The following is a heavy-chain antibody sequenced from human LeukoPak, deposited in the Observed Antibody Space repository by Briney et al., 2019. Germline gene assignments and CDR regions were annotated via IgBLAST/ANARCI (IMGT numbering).Heavy chain of an antibody. CDR3: ARRNSMDV. V-gene: IGHV4-39*01. J-gene: IGHJ6*02. Sequence: SETLSLTCTVSGGSISSSSYYWGWIRQPPGKGLEWIGSIYYRGSTYYNPSLKSRVTISVDTSKNQFSLKLSSVTAADTAVYYCARRNSMDVWGQGTTVTVSS. CDR2: IYYRGST. CDR1: GGSISSSSYY. D-gene: IGHD1/OR15-1a*01.